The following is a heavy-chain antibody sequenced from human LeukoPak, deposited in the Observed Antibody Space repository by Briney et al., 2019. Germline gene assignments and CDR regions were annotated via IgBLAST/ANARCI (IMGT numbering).Heavy chain of an antibody. J-gene: IGHJ5*02. CDR3: ARRPLRSQNWFSP. CDR2: IYPGDSDT. Sequence: GESLKISCKGSGDRFTNYWIGWVRQMPGKGLAWMGIIYPGDSDTRYSPSFQGQVTISADRATSTAYLQWSSLKASDSAMYYCARRPLRSQNWFSPWGQGTLVTVSS. D-gene: IGHD3-10*01. CDR1: GDRFTNYW. V-gene: IGHV5-51*01.